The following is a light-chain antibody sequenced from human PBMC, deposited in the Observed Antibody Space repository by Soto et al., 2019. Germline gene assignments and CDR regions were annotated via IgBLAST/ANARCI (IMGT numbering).Light chain of an antibody. CDR1: QTISSW. V-gene: IGKV1-5*03. CDR3: QHYNSYSEA. CDR2: KAS. Sequence: DIQMTQSPSTLSGSVGVRVTITCRASQTISSWLAWYQQKPGKAPKLLIYKASTLKSGVPSRFSGSGSGTEFTLTISSLQPDDFAIYYCQHYNSYSEAFGQGTKVELK. J-gene: IGKJ1*01.